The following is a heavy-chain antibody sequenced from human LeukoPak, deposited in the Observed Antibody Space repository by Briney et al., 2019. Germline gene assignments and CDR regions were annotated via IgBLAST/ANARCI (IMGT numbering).Heavy chain of an antibody. CDR1: GDTVSSYSAA. CDR3: ARDLHELELYYFDS. J-gene: IGHJ4*02. Sequence: SQTLSLTCDISGDTVSSYSAAWSWIRQSPSRGLEWLGRTYYRSKWFNDYAMSVKGRMTINPDTSKNQFSLQLNSVTPEDTAVYYCARDLHELELYYFDSWGQGTLVIVSS. V-gene: IGHV6-1*01. CDR2: TYYRSKWFN. D-gene: IGHD1-7*01.